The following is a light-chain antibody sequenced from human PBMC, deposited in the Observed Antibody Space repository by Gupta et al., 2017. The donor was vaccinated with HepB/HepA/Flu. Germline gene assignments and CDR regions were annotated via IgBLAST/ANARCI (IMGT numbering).Light chain of an antibody. CDR1: QSISSY. Sequence: PSSLSASVGDRVTITCRASQSISSYFNWYQQKPGKAPKLLIYAASSLQSGVPSRFSGSGSGTDFTLTISSLQPEDFATYYCQQSYSTLALTFGGGTKVEIK. J-gene: IGKJ4*01. V-gene: IGKV1-39*01. CDR2: AAS. CDR3: QQSYSTLALT.